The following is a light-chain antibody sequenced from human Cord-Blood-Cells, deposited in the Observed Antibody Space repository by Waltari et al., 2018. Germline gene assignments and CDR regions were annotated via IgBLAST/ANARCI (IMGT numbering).Light chain of an antibody. CDR2: GAS. V-gene: IGKV3-20*01. J-gene: IGKJ4*01. Sequence: IVLTQSPGTLPLSPGERATLSCRASQSVSSSNLALYQQKPGQAPRPLLYGASSRATGIPDRFSCSGSGTDFTLTISRLEPEDFAVYYCQQYGSSLLTFGGGTKVEIK. CDR3: QQYGSSLLT. CDR1: QSVSSSN.